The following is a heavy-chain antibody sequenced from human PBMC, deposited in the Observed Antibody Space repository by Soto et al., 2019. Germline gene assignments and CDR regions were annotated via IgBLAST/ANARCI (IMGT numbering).Heavy chain of an antibody. V-gene: IGHV3-53*01. CDR1: GFTVSGNY. D-gene: IGHD6-19*01. Sequence: GGSLRLSCAASGFTVSGNYMTWVRQAPGKGLEWVSILYSGGPTYYADSVKGRFTISRDNAKNTVYLQMNSLRVEDTAVYYCAGDGISVAGTGNFDYWGQGTLVTVSS. J-gene: IGHJ4*02. CDR2: LYSGGPT. CDR3: AGDGISVAGTGNFDY.